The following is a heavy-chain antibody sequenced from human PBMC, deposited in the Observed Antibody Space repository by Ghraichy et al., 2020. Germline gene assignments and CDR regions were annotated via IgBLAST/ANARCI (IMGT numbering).Heavy chain of an antibody. Sequence: MGWISAYNGNTNYAQKLQGRVTMTTDTSTSAAYMELRSLTSDDTAVYYCARVSGSYRPIDYWGQATLVTVSS. CDR2: ISAYNGNT. J-gene: IGHJ4*02. V-gene: IGHV1-18*01. CDR3: ARVSGSYRPIDY. D-gene: IGHD1-26*01.